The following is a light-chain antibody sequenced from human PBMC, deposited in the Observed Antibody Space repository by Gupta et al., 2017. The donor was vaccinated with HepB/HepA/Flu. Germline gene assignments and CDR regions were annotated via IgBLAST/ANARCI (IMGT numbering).Light chain of an antibody. V-gene: IGKV1-5*03. J-gene: IGKJ1*01. Sequence: DIQMTQSPSTLSASVGDRVTITCRASQTISTWLAWYQQKPGKVPKLLIYKASTSASGVPSRFSGSGSGTEFTLTISRLQPDDFATYYCQQYNSFPWAFGQGTKVEIK. CDR2: KAS. CDR3: QQYNSFPWA. CDR1: QTISTW.